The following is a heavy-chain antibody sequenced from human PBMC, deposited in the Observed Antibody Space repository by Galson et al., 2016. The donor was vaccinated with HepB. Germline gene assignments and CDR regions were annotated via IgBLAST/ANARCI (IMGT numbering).Heavy chain of an antibody. Sequence: SLRLSCATSGFTFSSYAMNWVRRAPGKGLEWVSFITSDSGTIYYADPVKGRFTISRDNAKNSLYLQMNSLRDEDTAVYYCARERIFGARYGELSEHWGQGTLVTVSS. V-gene: IGHV3-48*02. CDR2: ITSDSGTI. CDR3: ARERIFGARYGELSEH. CDR1: GFTFSSYA. J-gene: IGHJ1*01. D-gene: IGHD3-10*01.